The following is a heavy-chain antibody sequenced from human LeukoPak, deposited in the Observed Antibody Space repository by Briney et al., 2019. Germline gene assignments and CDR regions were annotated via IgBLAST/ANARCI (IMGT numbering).Heavy chain of an antibody. J-gene: IGHJ6*02. CDR2: IYPGDSDT. D-gene: IGHD2-8*01. CDR1: GYSFTSYW. CDR3: ARLGDAGYYYYGMDV. V-gene: IGHV5-51*01. Sequence: GESLKISCKGSGYSFTSYWIGWVRQMPGKGLEWMGIIYPGDSDTRYSPSFQGQVTISADKSISTAYLQWSSLKASDTAMYYCARLGDAGYYYYGMDVWGQGTTVTVSS.